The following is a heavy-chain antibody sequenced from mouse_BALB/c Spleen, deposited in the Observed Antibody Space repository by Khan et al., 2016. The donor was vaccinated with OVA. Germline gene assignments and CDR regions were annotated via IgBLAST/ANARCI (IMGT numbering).Heavy chain of an antibody. CDR3: ARQPDYHYYVMDY. V-gene: IGHV2-6-1*01. CDR1: GFSLSSYG. J-gene: IGHJ4*01. CDR2: IWSDGST. D-gene: IGHD1-1*02. Sequence: QVRLQQSGPGLVAPSQSLSITCTISGFSLSSYGIHWVRQPPGQGLEWLVVIWSDGSTTYNSTLKSRLSITKDKSKRQVFLKMNSLQTDDTAIYYCARQPDYHYYVMDYWGQGTSITVSS.